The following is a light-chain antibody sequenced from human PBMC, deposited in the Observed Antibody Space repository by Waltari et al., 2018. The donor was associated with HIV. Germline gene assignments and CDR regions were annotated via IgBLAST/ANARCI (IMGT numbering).Light chain of an antibody. V-gene: IGLV1-44*01. CDR2: AND. J-gene: IGLJ2*01. Sequence: QPMLTQPPSAAGTPGQRVTVPCSGRRSNIGSNIVNWYQQPPGTAPKLLIYANDQRTSGVPDRFSGSKSGSSASLAISGLQSEDEADYFCAAWDDSLKGVAFGGGTKLTVL. CDR1: RSNIGSNI. CDR3: AAWDDSLKGVA.